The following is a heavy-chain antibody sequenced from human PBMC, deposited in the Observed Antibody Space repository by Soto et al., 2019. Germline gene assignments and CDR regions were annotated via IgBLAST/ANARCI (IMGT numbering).Heavy chain of an antibody. Sequence: QVQLVESGGGMVQPGTSLRLSCAASGFTFNSLSLHWVRQRPDKGLEWVAVISHDGRVTFYADFVKGRFTVSRDNSKNTIYLQVNSLRAEGTAVYYCARWPYGASQYFDYWGQGTLVTVSS. CDR1: GFTFNSLS. J-gene: IGHJ4*02. CDR2: ISHDGRVT. D-gene: IGHD2-8*01. V-gene: IGHV3-30*04. CDR3: ARWPYGASQYFDY.